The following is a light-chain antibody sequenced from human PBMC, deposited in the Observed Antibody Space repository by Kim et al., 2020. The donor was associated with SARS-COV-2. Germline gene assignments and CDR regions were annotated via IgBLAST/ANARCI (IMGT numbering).Light chain of an antibody. CDR2: DNS. CDR3: QVWDSSSDQRV. CDR1: NIGSKR. Sequence: PGQALRITCGRNNIGSKRGNWYQQKQGKAPVLVIYDNSDRPSGIPERFSGSNSGNTASLTISRVEAEDEADYYCQVWDSSSDQRVFGGGTQLTVL. V-gene: IGLV3-21*02. J-gene: IGLJ3*02.